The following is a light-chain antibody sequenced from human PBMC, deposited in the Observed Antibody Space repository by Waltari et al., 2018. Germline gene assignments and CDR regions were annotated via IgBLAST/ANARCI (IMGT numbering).Light chain of an antibody. CDR3: SSYAGSNNLV. J-gene: IGLJ2*01. V-gene: IGLV2-8*01. CDR2: EVT. Sequence: QSALTQPPSASGSPGQSVTISCTGTSSDVGGYNSVSCYQQDPGEAPKLMIYEVTKRPSGVPDRFSGYKSGNTASLTVSGLQAEDEADYYCSSYAGSNNLVFGGGTKLTVL. CDR1: SSDVGGYNS.